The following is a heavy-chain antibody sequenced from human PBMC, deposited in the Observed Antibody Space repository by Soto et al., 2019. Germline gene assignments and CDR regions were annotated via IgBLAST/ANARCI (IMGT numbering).Heavy chain of an antibody. Sequence: GGSLRLSCAASGFTFSSYEMNWVRQAPGKGLEWVSYISSSGSTIYYADSVKGRFTISRDNAKNSLYLQMNSLRAEDTAVYYCAREYSGAGGYYYYYYGMDVWGQGTTVTVSS. CDR1: GFTFSSYE. CDR3: AREYSGAGGYYYYYYGMDV. D-gene: IGHD6-19*01. CDR2: ISSSGSTI. J-gene: IGHJ6*02. V-gene: IGHV3-48*03.